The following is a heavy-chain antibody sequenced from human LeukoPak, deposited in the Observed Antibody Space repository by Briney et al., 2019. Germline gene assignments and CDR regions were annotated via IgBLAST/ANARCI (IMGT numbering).Heavy chain of an antibody. CDR3: ARGVEPLAANTLAY. J-gene: IGHJ4*02. CDR2: LYSDGNT. Sequence: GGSLRLSCAAPGFSVITNDMTWVRQAPGKGLEWVSVLYSDGNTKYADSVQGRFTISRDNSKNTLYLEMNSLSPDDTAVYYCARGVEPLAANTLAYWGQGTLVTVSS. D-gene: IGHD3-16*01. V-gene: IGHV3-53*01. CDR1: GFSVITND.